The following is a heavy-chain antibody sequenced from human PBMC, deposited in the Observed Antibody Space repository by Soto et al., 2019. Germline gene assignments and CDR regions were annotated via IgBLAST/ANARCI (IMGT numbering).Heavy chain of an antibody. D-gene: IGHD3-22*01. J-gene: IGHJ4*02. Sequence: SGPTLVNPTQTLTLICIFSGFSLRTSGVGVGWIRQPPGKALEWLGFIYWNDDKRYSPSLKSRLTITKDTSKNQVVLTMTNMDPVDTATYYCARFGTYYDSSGFAYWGQGTLVTVSS. CDR2: IYWNDDK. CDR1: GFSLRTSGVG. CDR3: ARFGTYYDSSGFAY. V-gene: IGHV2-5*01.